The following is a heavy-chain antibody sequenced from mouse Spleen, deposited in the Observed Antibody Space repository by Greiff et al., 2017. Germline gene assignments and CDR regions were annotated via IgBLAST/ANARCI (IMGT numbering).Heavy chain of an antibody. CDR1: GYTFTSYW. CDR2: IYPGSGST. Sequence: QVQLQQPGAELVKPGASVKMSCKASGYTFTSYWITWVKQRPGQGLEWIGDIYPGSGSTNYNEKFKSKATLTVDTSSSTAYMQLSSLTSEDSAVYYCARAFYYGSSFYFDYWGQGTTLTVSS. CDR3: ARAFYYGSSFYFDY. D-gene: IGHD1-1*01. J-gene: IGHJ2*01. V-gene: IGHV1-55*01.